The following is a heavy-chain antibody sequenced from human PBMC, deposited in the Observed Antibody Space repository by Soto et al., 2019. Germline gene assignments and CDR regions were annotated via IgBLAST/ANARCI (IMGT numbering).Heavy chain of an antibody. Sequence: QVQLVQSGPEVKKPGASVTVSCKTPGYTFTDHGIDWVRQAPGQGLEWVGWVSSYNGNTNYAYNLKDRVIMTTDASTSTDSMELSGLRSDDTAVYYCAREVEGSYSPADFWSHGTPVTVSS. D-gene: IGHD3-10*01. CDR2: VSSYNGNT. J-gene: IGHJ4*01. CDR1: GYTFTDHG. CDR3: AREVEGSYSPADF. V-gene: IGHV1-18*01.